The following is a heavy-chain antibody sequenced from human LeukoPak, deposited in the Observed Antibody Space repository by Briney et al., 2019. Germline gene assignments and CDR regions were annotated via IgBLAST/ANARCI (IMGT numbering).Heavy chain of an antibody. V-gene: IGHV1-46*01. Sequence: ASVKGPCKASGYTFTSYYMHWGRHAPGQGLEGMGIINPSGGSTSYAQKFQGRVTMTRDMSTSTVYMELSSLRSEDTAVYYCARDSGSYSKTFDYWGQGTLVTVSS. CDR1: GYTFTSYY. J-gene: IGHJ4*02. D-gene: IGHD1-26*01. CDR3: ARDSGSYSKTFDY. CDR2: INPSGGST.